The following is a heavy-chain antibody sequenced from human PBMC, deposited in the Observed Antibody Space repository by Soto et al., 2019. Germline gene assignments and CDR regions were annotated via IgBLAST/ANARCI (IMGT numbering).Heavy chain of an antibody. CDR1: GGSISSYY. J-gene: IGHJ3*02. D-gene: IGHD2-15*01. V-gene: IGHV4-59*08. CDR3: ARHSYCSGGSCYSAFDI. CDR2: IYYSGST. Sequence: SETLSLTCTVSGGSISSYYWSWIRQPPGKGLEWIGYIYYSGSTNYNPSLKSRVTISVDTSKNQFSLKLSSVTAADTAVYYCARHSYCSGGSCYSAFDIWGQGTMVTVSS.